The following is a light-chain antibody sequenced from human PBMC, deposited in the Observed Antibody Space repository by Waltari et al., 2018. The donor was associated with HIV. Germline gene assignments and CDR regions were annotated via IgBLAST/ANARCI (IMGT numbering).Light chain of an antibody. CDR1: ISNLGGHF. CDR3: STWDNSLSHWV. V-gene: IGLV1-47*01. CDR2: RNE. J-gene: IGLJ3*02. Sequence: QSVVTQPPSASGTPGQNISISCSGDISNLGGHFVYWSQQRPGTAPRLLLYRNEQRPSGVPDRFSGSKSATSASLAISGLRSEDEADYHCSTWDNSLSHWVFGGGTKVTVL.